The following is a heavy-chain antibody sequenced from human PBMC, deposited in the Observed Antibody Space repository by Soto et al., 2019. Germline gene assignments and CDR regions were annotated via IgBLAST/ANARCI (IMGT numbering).Heavy chain of an antibody. Sequence: EVQLLESGGGLVQPGGSLRLSCAASGFTFSSSAMSWVRLPPGRGLGWVSSISGSGGSTYYTDSVKGRFTIFSVTSKNTLYPQMNNVRVEDTAVYYCAKEEDGNSSWVDWCDPRGQGTLVTVS. J-gene: IGHJ5*02. CDR3: AKEEDGNSSWVDWCDP. CDR1: GFTFSSSA. D-gene: IGHD6-6*01. V-gene: IGHV3-23*01. CDR2: ISGSGGST.